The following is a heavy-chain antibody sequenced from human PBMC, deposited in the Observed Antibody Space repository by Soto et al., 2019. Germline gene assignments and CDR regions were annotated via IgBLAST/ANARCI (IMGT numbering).Heavy chain of an antibody. Sequence: GSLRLSCAASGFTFSSYSMNWVRQAPGKGLEWVSSISSSSSYIYYADSVKGRFTISRDNAKNSLYLQMNSLRAEDTAVYYCASEVVPAAMGDYWGQGTLVTVSS. CDR2: ISSSSSYI. D-gene: IGHD2-2*01. V-gene: IGHV3-21*01. CDR1: GFTFSSYS. CDR3: ASEVVPAAMGDY. J-gene: IGHJ4*02.